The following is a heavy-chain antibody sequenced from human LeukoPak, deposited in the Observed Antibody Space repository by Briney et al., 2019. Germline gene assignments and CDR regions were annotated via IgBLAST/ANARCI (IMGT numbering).Heavy chain of an antibody. Sequence: GSLRLSCAASGFTFSSYWMSWVRQAPGKGLEWVANINQDGSEKYYVDSVKGRFTISRDNAKNSLYLQMNSLRAEDTAVYYCARDRPGGYSGYDLGFDYWGQGTLVTVSS. CDR1: GFTFSSYW. CDR3: ARDRPGGYSGYDLGFDY. CDR2: INQDGSEK. D-gene: IGHD5-12*01. V-gene: IGHV3-7*01. J-gene: IGHJ4*02.